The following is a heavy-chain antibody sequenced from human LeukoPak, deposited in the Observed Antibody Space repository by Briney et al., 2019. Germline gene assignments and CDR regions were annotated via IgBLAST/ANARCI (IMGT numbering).Heavy chain of an antibody. V-gene: IGHV3-30-3*01. J-gene: IGHJ4*02. Sequence: GGSLRLSCAASGFTFSSYAMHWVRQAPGKGLEWLAVISYDGSNKYYADSVKGRFTISRDNSKNTLYLQMNSLRAEDTAVYYCARESRNYKFDYWGQGTLVTVSS. CDR3: ARESRNYKFDY. D-gene: IGHD1-7*01. CDR1: GFTFSSYA. CDR2: ISYDGSNK.